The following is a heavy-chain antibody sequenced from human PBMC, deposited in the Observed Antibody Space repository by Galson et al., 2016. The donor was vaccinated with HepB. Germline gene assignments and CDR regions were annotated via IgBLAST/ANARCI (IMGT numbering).Heavy chain of an antibody. CDR2: ILPIFATA. CDR1: GGTFSSYA. J-gene: IGHJ4*02. D-gene: IGHD2-15*01. Sequence: SVRVSCKASGGTFSSYAISWVRQAPGQGLEWMGGILPIFATANYAQKFQVRVPITADESTSTAYIELSSLRSEDTAVYYCARKPCSGCSCQYYFDYWGQGTLVTVSS. V-gene: IGHV1-69*13. CDR3: ARKPCSGCSCQYYFDY.